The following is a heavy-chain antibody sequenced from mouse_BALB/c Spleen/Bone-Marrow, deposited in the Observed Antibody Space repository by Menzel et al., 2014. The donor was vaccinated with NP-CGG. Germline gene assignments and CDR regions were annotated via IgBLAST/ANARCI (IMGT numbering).Heavy chain of an antibody. CDR1: GYKFTSYV. J-gene: IGHJ2*01. D-gene: IGHD2-14*01. CDR2: INPYNDVT. CDR3: GRDYYRGSFDY. Sequence: VQLKQSGPELVKPGASMKMSCKASGYKFTSYVMLWVKQKPGQGLEWIGYINPYNDVTTYNEKFKGKASLTSDKSSSTAYMELSSLTSDDSAVYYCGRDYYRGSFDYWGQGTTLTVSS. V-gene: IGHV1-14*01.